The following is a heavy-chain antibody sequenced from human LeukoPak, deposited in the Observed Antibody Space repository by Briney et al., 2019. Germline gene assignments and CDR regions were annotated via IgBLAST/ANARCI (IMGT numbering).Heavy chain of an antibody. CDR3: ARGRVWEPNYYYYYYMDV. V-gene: IGHV4-34*01. J-gene: IGHJ6*03. CDR1: GGSFSGYY. CDR2: INHSGST. D-gene: IGHD1-26*01. Sequence: PSETLSLTCALYGGSFSGYYWSWIRQPPGKGLEWIGEINHSGSTNYNPSRKSRVTISVDTSKNQFSLKLSSLTAADTAVYYCARGRVWEPNYYYYYYMDVWGKGTTVTVSS.